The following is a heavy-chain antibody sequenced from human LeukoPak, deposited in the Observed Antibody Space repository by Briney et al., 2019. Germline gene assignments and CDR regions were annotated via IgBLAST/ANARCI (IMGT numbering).Heavy chain of an antibody. CDR1: GFPLSTYA. CDR2: ISAGGGGT. CDR3: AKRSRTEYYFDS. V-gene: IGHV3-23*01. J-gene: IGHJ4*02. Sequence: GGTLRLSCGASGFPLSTYAMTWVRQAPGKGLEWVSSISAGGGGTSNADSVKGRFTISRDNSKNTLYLQMNSLTAEDTAVYYCAKRSRTEYYFDSWGQGTLVTVSS.